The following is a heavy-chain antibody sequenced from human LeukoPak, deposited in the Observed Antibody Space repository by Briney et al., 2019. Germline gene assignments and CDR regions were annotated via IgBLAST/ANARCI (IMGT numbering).Heavy chain of an antibody. CDR2: IYYSGST. CDR1: GGSISSSSYY. J-gene: IGHJ4*02. CDR3: ARVGATMVRPHVFPDY. Sequence: SETLSLTCTVSGGSISSSSYYWGWIRQPPGKGLEWIGSIYYSGSTYYNPSLKSRVTISVDTSKNQFSLKLSSVTAADTAVYYCARVGATMVRPHVFPDYWGQGTLVTVSS. D-gene: IGHD4-23*01. V-gene: IGHV4-39*07.